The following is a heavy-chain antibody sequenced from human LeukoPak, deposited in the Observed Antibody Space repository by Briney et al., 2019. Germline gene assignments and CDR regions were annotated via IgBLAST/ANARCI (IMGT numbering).Heavy chain of an antibody. Sequence: GESLKISCKGSGYSFTSYWIAWVRQMPGKGLEWMGIIYPCDSDTRYSPSFHGQVTMSADRSISPAYLQWSSLKASDTAMYYCARRGYCSGGDCYSAAFDIWGQGTMVTVSS. CDR3: ARRGYCSGGDCYSAAFDI. CDR1: GYSFTSYW. J-gene: IGHJ3*02. D-gene: IGHD2-15*01. V-gene: IGHV5-51*01. CDR2: IYPCDSDT.